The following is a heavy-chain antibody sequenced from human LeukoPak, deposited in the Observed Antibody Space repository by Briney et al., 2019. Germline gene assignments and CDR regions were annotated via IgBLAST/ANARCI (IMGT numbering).Heavy chain of an antibody. J-gene: IGHJ3*02. V-gene: IGHV1-8*01. D-gene: IGHD3-10*01. CDR2: MNPNSGNT. Sequence: ASVKVSCKASGYTFTSYDINWVRQATGQGLEWMGWMNPNSGNTGYAQKFQGRVTMTRNTSISTAYMELSSLRSEDTAVYYCARGVWFGRTYAFDIWGQGTMVTVSS. CDR3: ARGVWFGRTYAFDI. CDR1: GYTFTSYD.